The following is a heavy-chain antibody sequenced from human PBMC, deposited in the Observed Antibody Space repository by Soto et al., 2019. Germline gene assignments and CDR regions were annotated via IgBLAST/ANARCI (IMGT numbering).Heavy chain of an antibody. CDR1: GFTFTTAW. CDR2: IKSIFGST. V-gene: IGHV3-23*01. J-gene: IGHJ3*02. Sequence: SGGSLRLSCAASGFTFTTAWINWVRQAPVNGLEFVGRIKSIFGSTYYADSVKGRFTISRYNSKNTLYLQMNSLRAYYTAVYYCAXRSPRGAAAAVFDAFDIWGQGTMVTVSS. CDR3: AXRSPRGAAAAVFDAFDI. D-gene: IGHD6-25*01.